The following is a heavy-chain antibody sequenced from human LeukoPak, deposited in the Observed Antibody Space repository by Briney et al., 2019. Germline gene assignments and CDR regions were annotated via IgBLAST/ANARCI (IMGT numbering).Heavy chain of an antibody. V-gene: IGHV4-61*02. CDR1: GGSISSGSYY. J-gene: IGHJ5*02. CDR2: VYSSGST. CDR3: ARDLVSDP. Sequence: SETLSLTCTVSGGSISSGSYYWSWIRQPAGKGLEWIGRVYSSGSTDYNPSLKSRLSISVDTSKIQFSLRLSSVTVADTAVYYCARDLVSDPWGQGTLVTVSS. D-gene: IGHD5/OR15-5a*01.